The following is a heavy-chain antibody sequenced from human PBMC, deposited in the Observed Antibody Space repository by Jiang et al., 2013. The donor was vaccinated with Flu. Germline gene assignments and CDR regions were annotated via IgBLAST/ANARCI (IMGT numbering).Heavy chain of an antibody. CDR2: VDPEDGET. CDR1: GYTFTDYY. Sequence: GAEVKKPGATVKISCKVSGYTFTDYYMHWVQQAPGKGLEWMGLVDPEDGETIYAEKFQGRVTITADTSTDTAYMELSSLRSEDTAVYYCATERPTVPGQLWSSIDYWGQGTLVTVSS. J-gene: IGHJ4*02. D-gene: IGHD5-18*01. V-gene: IGHV1-69-2*01. CDR3: ATERPTVPGQLWSSIDY.